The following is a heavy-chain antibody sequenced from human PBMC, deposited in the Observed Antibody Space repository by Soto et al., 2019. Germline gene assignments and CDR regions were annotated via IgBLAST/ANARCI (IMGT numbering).Heavy chain of an antibody. Sequence: ESLKSSWKGCGYSFPSYWIVWVRQMPGKGLEWMGIIYPGDSDTRYSPSFQGQVTISADKSISTAYLQWSSLKASDTAMYYCARHLPYGMDVWGQGTTVTVSS. V-gene: IGHV5-51*01. CDR2: IYPGDSDT. J-gene: IGHJ6*02. CDR3: ARHLPYGMDV. CDR1: GYSFPSYW.